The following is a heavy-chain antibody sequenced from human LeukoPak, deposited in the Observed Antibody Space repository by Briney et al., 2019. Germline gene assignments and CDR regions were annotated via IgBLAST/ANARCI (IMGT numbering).Heavy chain of an antibody. Sequence: SETLSLTCAVYGGSFSGYYWSWIRQPPGKGLEWIGEINHSGSTNYNPSLKSRVTISVDTSKNQFSLKLSSVTAADTAVYYCARVPYTTTRLAFDIWGQGTMVTVSS. CDR1: GGSFSGYY. CDR2: INHSGST. D-gene: IGHD3-16*01. CDR3: ARVPYTTTRLAFDI. V-gene: IGHV4-34*01. J-gene: IGHJ3*02.